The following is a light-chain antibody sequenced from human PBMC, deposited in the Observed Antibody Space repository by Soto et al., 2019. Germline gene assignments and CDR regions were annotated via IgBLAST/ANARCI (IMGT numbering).Light chain of an antibody. CDR1: QSVLYRSNNKNY. CDR2: WAS. J-gene: IGKJ2*01. V-gene: IGKV4-1*01. CDR3: QQYYDTPYT. Sequence: DIVMTQSPDSLAVSLGERATINCKSSQSVLYRSNNKNYLAWYQQKAGQPPKMLIYWASTRQSGVPDRFSGSGSGTDVTLTISSLQAEDVAVYYCQQYYDTPYTFGQGTKLEI.